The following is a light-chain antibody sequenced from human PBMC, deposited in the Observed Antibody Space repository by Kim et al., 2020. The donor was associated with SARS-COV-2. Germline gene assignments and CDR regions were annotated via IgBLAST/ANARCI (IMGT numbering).Light chain of an antibody. CDR2: KTS. V-gene: IGKV1-5*03. CDR3: QQYNSFPYT. CDR1: QSISGW. J-gene: IGKJ2*01. Sequence: SASGGERVTITCRASQSISGWLAWYQQKPGKAPKLLIYKTSSLESGVPSRFSGSGSGPEFTLTISSLQPDDFATYDCQQYNSFPYTFGQGTKLEI.